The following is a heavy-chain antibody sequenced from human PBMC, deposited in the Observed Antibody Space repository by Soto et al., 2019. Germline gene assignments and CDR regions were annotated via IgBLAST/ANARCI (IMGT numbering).Heavy chain of an antibody. CDR1: GFTFSSYW. D-gene: IGHD5-12*01. Sequence: GGSLRLSCAASGFTFSSYWMSWVRQAPGKGLEWVANIKQDGSEKYYVDSVKGRFTISRDNAKNSLYLQMNSLRAEDTAVYYCASARGYSGYDPTYYFDYWGQGTLVTVSS. J-gene: IGHJ4*02. CDR3: ASARGYSGYDPTYYFDY. CDR2: IKQDGSEK. V-gene: IGHV3-7*01.